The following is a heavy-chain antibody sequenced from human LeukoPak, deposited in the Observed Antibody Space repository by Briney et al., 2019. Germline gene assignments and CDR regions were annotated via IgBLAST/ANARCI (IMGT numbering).Heavy chain of an antibody. CDR2: IYHSGST. D-gene: IGHD1-26*01. J-gene: IGHJ4*02. Sequence: SEALSLTCTVSGGSISSGYYWGWIRQLPGKGLEWIGSIYHSGSTYYNPSLKSRVTISVDTSKNQFSLKLSSVTAADTAVYYCARRVGAVYYWGQGTLVTVSS. CDR1: GGSISSGYY. CDR3: ARRVGAVYY. V-gene: IGHV4-38-2*02.